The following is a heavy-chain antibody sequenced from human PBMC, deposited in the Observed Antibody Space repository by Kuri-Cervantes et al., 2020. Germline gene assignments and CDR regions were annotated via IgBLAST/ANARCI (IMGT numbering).Heavy chain of an antibody. D-gene: IGHD3-10*01. Sequence: ASVKVSCKVSGYTFTDLSMHWVRQAPGKGLEWMGGFDPEDGETIYAQKFQGRVTMTEDTSTDTAYMELSSLRSEDTAVYYCATPSMVRGVMEYYYYGMDVWGQGTTVTVSS. J-gene: IGHJ6*02. V-gene: IGHV1-24*01. CDR3: ATPSMVRGVMEYYYYGMDV. CDR2: FDPEDGET. CDR1: GYTFTDLS.